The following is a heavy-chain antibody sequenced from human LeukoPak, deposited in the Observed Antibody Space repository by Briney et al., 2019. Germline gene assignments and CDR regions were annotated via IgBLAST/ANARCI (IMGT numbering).Heavy chain of an antibody. Sequence: SETLSLTCAVYGGSFSGHYWSWIRQPPGKGLEWIGEINHSGSTNYNPSLKSRVTISVDTSKNQFSLKLSSVTAADTAVYYCARGLGLRWQYFDYWGQGTLVTVSS. CDR1: GGSFSGHY. D-gene: IGHD4-23*01. CDR2: INHSGST. CDR3: ARGLGLRWQYFDY. J-gene: IGHJ4*02. V-gene: IGHV4-34*01.